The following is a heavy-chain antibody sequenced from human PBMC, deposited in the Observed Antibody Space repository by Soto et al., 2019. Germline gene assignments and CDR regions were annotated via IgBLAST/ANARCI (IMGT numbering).Heavy chain of an antibody. CDR2: MNPNTGKT. Sequence: ASVKVSCKASGYTFTSYDINWVRQASGQGLEWMGWMNPNTGKTGYAQKFQGRVTMTRDISISTAYMELTSLTSEDTAVYYCARYSSSPSEWTNWFDPWGQGTLVTVSS. CDR1: GYTFTSYD. CDR3: ARYSSSPSEWTNWFDP. J-gene: IGHJ5*02. V-gene: IGHV1-8*01. D-gene: IGHD6-13*01.